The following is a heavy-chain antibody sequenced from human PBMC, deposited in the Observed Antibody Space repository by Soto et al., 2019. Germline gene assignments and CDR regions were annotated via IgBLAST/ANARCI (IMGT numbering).Heavy chain of an antibody. V-gene: IGHV4-34*01. D-gene: IGHD2-2*03. Sequence: SETLSLTCAVYGGSFSGYYWSWIRQPPGKGLEWIGEINHSGSTNYNPSLKSRVTISVDTSKNQFSLKLSSVTAADTAVYYCARGRRTVDIVVVPAAKQAPYYYYGMDVWGQGTTVTVS. CDR3: ARGRRTVDIVVVPAAKQAPYYYYGMDV. CDR1: GGSFSGYY. CDR2: INHSGST. J-gene: IGHJ6*02.